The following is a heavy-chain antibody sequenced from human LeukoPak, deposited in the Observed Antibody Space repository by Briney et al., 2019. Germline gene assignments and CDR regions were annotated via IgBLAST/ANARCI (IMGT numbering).Heavy chain of an antibody. CDR2: INQSGST. V-gene: IGHV4-34*01. Sequence: NPSETLSLTCAVYGGSFSGYYWSWIRQPPGKGLEWIGEINQSGSTNYNPSLKSRVTISVDTSKNQFSLKLSSVTAADTAVYYCARGYLVVVAAAIFDYWGQGTLVTVSS. CDR1: GGSFSGYY. J-gene: IGHJ4*02. CDR3: ARGYLVVVAAAIFDY. D-gene: IGHD2-15*01.